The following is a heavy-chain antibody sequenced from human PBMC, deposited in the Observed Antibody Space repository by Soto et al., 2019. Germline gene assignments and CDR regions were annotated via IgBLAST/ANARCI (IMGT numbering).Heavy chain of an antibody. CDR1: GGTFSSYA. Sequence: QVQLVQSGAEVKKPGSSVKVSSKASGGTFSSYAISWVRQAPGQGLEWMGGIIPIFGTANYAQKFQGRVTITADESTCTAYLELSSLRSEETAVYYWAGGAQNIVATIRSNYYYGMDVWGQGTTVTVSS. J-gene: IGHJ6*02. D-gene: IGHD5-12*01. V-gene: IGHV1-69*01. CDR3: AGGAQNIVATIRSNYYYGMDV. CDR2: IIPIFGTA.